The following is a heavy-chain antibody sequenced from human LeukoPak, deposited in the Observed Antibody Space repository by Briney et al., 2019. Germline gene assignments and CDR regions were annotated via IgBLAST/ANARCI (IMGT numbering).Heavy chain of an antibody. CDR1: GFSFSVYW. CDR2: IKQDGSDK. CDR3: ARDEGVPTNWRFDY. D-gene: IGHD3-10*01. J-gene: IGHJ4*02. Sequence: LGGSLRLSCAASGFSFSVYWMSWVRQTPGKGLQWVANIKQDGSDKNYVDSVRGQFTISRDNAKNSLFLQMNGLRAEDTAIYYCARDEGVPTNWRFDYWGQGTLVTVSS. V-gene: IGHV3-7*01.